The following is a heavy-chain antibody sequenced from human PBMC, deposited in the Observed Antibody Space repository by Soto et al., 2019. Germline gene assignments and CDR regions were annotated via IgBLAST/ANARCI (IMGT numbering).Heavy chain of an antibody. J-gene: IGHJ6*03. D-gene: IGHD4-4*01. CDR2: INAGNGNT. V-gene: IGHV1-3*01. CDR3: ARLKYDYSKLYPSKENNSYYMYS. Sequence: ASVKVSCKASGYTFTSYAMHWVRQAPGQRLEWMGWINAGNGNTKYSQKFQGRVTITRDTSASTAYMELSSLRSEDTAVYYCARLKYDYSKLYPSKENNSYYMYSWGKGSTVPVSS. CDR1: GYTFTSYA.